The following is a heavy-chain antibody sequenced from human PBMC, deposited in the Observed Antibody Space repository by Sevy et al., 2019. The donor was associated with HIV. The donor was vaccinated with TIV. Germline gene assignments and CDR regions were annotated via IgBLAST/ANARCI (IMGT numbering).Heavy chain of an antibody. CDR1: GFIFSNYY. D-gene: IGHD3-3*01. V-gene: IGHV3-48*01. Sequence: GGSLRLSCAASGFIFSNYYMTWVRQAPGKGLEWVSYISDRSDTISYADSVKGRFTISRDNAKNALYLQMSSLRGEDTAVYYCAGYYDFWSGYPGMDVWGQGTTVTVSS. CDR2: ISDRSDTI. J-gene: IGHJ6*02. CDR3: AGYYDFWSGYPGMDV.